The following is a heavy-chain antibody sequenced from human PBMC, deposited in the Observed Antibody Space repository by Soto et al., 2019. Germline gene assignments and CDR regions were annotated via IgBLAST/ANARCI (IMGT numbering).Heavy chain of an antibody. CDR1: GGSISSYY. J-gene: IGHJ6*02. V-gene: IGHV4-59*01. D-gene: IGHD1-1*01. CDR2: IYYSGST. Sequence: SETLSLTCTVSGGSISSYYWSWIRQPPGKGLEWIGYIYYSGSTNYNPSLKSRVTISVDTSKNQFSLKLSSVTAADTAVYYCARGKLERRLWASYYYYGMDVWGQGTTVTVSS. CDR3: ARGKLERRLWASYYYYGMDV.